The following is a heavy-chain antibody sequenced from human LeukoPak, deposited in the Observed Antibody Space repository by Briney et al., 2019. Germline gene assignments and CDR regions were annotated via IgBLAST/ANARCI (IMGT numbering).Heavy chain of an antibody. J-gene: IGHJ4*02. CDR3: ASAIAARPFDY. Sequence: SETLSLTCTVSGGTISSYYWSWIRQPPGKGLEWIGYIYYSGSTNYNPSLKGRVTISVDTSKNQSSMKLSSVTAADTAVYYCASAIAARPFDYWGQGTLVTVSS. CDR1: GGTISSYY. D-gene: IGHD6-6*01. V-gene: IGHV4-59*01. CDR2: IYYSGST.